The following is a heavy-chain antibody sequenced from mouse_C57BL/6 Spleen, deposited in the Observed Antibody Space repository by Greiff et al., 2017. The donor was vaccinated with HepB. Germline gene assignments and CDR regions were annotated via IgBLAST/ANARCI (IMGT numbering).Heavy chain of an antibody. J-gene: IGHJ4*01. V-gene: IGHV5-6*01. CDR3: ARRSSRTTVVATGGMDY. CDR2: ISSGGSYT. D-gene: IGHD1-1*01. CDR1: GFTFSSYG. Sequence: EVQVVESGGDLVKPGGSLKLSCAASGFTFSSYGMSWVRQTPDKRLEWVATISSGGSYTYYPDSVKGRFTISRDNAKNTLYLQMSSLKSEDTAMYYCARRSSRTTVVATGGMDYWGQGTSVTVSS.